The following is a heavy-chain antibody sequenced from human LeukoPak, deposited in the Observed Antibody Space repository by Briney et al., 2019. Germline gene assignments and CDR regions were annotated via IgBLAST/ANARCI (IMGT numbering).Heavy chain of an antibody. V-gene: IGHV5-10-1*01. CDR3: ARAYSRSRFDY. CDR1: GYNFTNYW. Sequence: VESLKISCKGSGYNFTNYWISWVRQMPGKGLEWMGTIDPSDSYDNYSPSFQGHVTISADKSISTAYLQWSSLKASDTAMYYCARAYSRSRFDYWGQGTLVTVSS. D-gene: IGHD6-6*01. J-gene: IGHJ4*02. CDR2: IDPSDSYD.